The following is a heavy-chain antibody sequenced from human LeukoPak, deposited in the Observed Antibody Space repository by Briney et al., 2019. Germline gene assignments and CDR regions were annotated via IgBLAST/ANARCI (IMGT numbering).Heavy chain of an antibody. CDR1: GFTFSSYW. CDR3: TREVQAAGKTLDY. Sequence: PGGFLRLSCAASGFTFSSYWMHWVRQVPGKGLVWVSRINNDGSSTTYADSVKGRFTISRDNAKNTLYLQMNSLRAEDTAVYYCTREVQAAGKTLDYWGQGTLITVSS. CDR2: INNDGSST. D-gene: IGHD6-13*01. V-gene: IGHV3-74*01. J-gene: IGHJ4*02.